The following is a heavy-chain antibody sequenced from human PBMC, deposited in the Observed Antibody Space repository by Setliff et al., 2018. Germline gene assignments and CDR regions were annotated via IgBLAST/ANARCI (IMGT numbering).Heavy chain of an antibody. CDR1: GYTFTSYG. CDR2: ISGYNGDT. CDR3: ARCFPFLSGYDRGAFDS. V-gene: IGHV1-18*01. D-gene: IGHD5-12*01. J-gene: IGHJ4*02. Sequence: ASVKVSCKASGYTFTSYGINWVRQAPGQRLEWVGWISGYNGDTNYAQKFQGRVTMTTGRSTRTAYMELRSLISDDTAVYYCARCFPFLSGYDRGAFDSWGQGTLVTVSS.